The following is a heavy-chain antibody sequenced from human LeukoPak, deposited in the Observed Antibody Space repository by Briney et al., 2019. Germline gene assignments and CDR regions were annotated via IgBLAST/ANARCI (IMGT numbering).Heavy chain of an antibody. CDR1: GFTADDTY. J-gene: IGHJ4*02. Sequence: GGSLRLSCAASGFTADDTYMSWVRQAPGKGLEWVSAISGSGGSTYYADSVKGRFTISRDNSKNTLYLQMNSLRAEDTAVYYCAKDAVVVPAATFDYWGQGTLVTVSS. V-gene: IGHV3-23*01. CDR2: ISGSGGST. D-gene: IGHD2-2*01. CDR3: AKDAVVVPAATFDY.